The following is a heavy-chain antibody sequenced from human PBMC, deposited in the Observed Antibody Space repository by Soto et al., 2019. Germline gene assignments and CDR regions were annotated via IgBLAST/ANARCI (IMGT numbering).Heavy chain of an antibody. CDR1: GFTLRASG. CDR2: LWYDGNTK. CDR3: SRDLSRPASCWKNDAFDI. D-gene: IGHD1-1*01. V-gene: IGHV3-33*01. J-gene: IGHJ3*02. Sequence: QVVESGGGVIQPGRSLRLSCAASGFTLRASGMHWVRQPPGKGPEWVAVLWYDGNTKYYADPVRGRFTISRDNSNNILYLEMNSMRAEDTAMYYCSRDLSRPASCWKNDAFDIWGRGTMVTVSS.